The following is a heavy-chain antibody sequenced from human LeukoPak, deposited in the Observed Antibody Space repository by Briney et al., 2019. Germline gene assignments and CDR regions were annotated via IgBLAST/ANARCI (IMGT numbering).Heavy chain of an antibody. CDR1: GFTFSSYA. J-gene: IGHJ4*02. V-gene: IGHV3-30*04. Sequence: PGRSLRLSCAASGFTFSSYAMNWVRQAPGKGLEWVAVISYDGSNKYYADSVKGRFTISRDNSKNTLYLQMNSLRAEDTAVYYCASSDLGYTSRFDYWGQGTLVTVSS. CDR3: ASSDLGYTSRFDY. CDR2: ISYDGSNK. D-gene: IGHD3-16*02.